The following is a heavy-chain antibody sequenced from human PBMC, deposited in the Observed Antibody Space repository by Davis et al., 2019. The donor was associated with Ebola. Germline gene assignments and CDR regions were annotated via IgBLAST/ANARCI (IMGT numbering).Heavy chain of an antibody. CDR3: SRGFRTFDY. CDR1: GFTFSIYE. D-gene: IGHD3-10*01. Sequence: GESLKISCAASGFTFSIYEMNWVRQAPGKRPEWVSYINTFSTTIYYAESVKGRFIISRDNAKGSLYLDMNRLRAEDTAVYYCSRGFRTFDYWGQGTLVTVSS. CDR2: INTFSTTI. J-gene: IGHJ4*02. V-gene: IGHV3-48*03.